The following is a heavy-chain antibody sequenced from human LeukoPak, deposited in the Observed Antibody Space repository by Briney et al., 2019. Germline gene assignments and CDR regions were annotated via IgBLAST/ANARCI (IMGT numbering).Heavy chain of an antibody. CDR1: GYTFTTYA. CDR3: ARDYLLRQSGGTYYDYYGMDV. D-gene: IGHD1-26*01. Sequence: ASVKVSCKTSGYTFTTYAIHWVRQAPGQRLEWMGWINAGNGNTKYSQKFQGRITITRDTSASIAYMELSSLRSEDTAVYYCARDYLLRQSGGTYYDYYGMDVWGRGTTVTVSS. J-gene: IGHJ6*02. V-gene: IGHV1-3*01. CDR2: INAGNGNT.